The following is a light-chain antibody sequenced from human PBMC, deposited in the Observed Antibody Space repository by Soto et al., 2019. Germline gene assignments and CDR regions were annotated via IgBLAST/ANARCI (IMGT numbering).Light chain of an antibody. V-gene: IGKV1-33*01. J-gene: IGKJ3*01. Sequence: DIQMTQSPSSLSASIGERVTITCQASQDISKYLNWYQQKPGKAPKLLVYDASTLQTGVPSRFSGSGSGTDFTFTISGLQPEDIATYSCQQYDNFPLTFGPRTKVDIK. CDR2: DAS. CDR1: QDISKY. CDR3: QQYDNFPLT.